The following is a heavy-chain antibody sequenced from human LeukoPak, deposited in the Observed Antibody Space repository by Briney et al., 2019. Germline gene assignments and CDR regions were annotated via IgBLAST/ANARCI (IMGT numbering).Heavy chain of an antibody. J-gene: IGHJ4*02. Sequence: GGSLRLSCAASGFTFSSYWMHWVRQAPGKGLVWVSRISSDGSSTSYADSVKGRFTISRDNAKNTLYLQMNSLRAEDTAVYYCARQGYGDYFDYWGQGTLVTVSS. D-gene: IGHD4-17*01. CDR1: GFTFSSYW. CDR2: ISSDGSST. CDR3: ARQGYGDYFDY. V-gene: IGHV3-74*01.